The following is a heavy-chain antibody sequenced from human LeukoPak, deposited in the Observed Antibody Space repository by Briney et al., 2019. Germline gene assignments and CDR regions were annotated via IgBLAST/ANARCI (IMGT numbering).Heavy chain of an antibody. D-gene: IGHD2/OR15-2a*01. J-gene: IGHJ6*02. CDR1: GFTFSSYA. V-gene: IGHV3-23*01. CDR2: ISGSGGST. CDR3: ARGVRGYESNFYFHGMDV. Sequence: PGGSLRLSCAASGFTFSSYAMSWVRQAPGKGLEWVSAISGSGGSTYYADSVKGRFTISRDNSKNTLYLQMNSLSAEDTAVYYCARGVRGYESNFYFHGMDVWGQGTTVTVSS.